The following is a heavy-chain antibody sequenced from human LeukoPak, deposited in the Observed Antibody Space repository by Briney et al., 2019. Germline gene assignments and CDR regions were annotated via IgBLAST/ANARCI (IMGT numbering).Heavy chain of an antibody. V-gene: IGHV3-13*01. CDR3: ARARVYCSGGSCYGYYYGMDV. CDR1: GFTFSSYD. Sequence: GGSLRLSCAASGFTFSSYDMHWVRQATGKGLEWVSAIGTAGDTYYPGSVKGRFTISRENAKNSLYLQTNSLRAGDTAVYYCARARVYCSGGSCYGYYYGMDVWGQGTTVTVSS. CDR2: IGTAGDT. D-gene: IGHD2-15*01. J-gene: IGHJ6*02.